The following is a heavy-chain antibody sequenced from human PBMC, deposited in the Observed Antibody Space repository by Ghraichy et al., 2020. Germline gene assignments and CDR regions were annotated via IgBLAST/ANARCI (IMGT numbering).Heavy chain of an antibody. CDR3: ARGEGWELPHDP. CDR1: GGSVSSGSYY. V-gene: IGHV4-61*01. Sequence: SETLSLTCTVSGGSVSSGSYYWSWIRQPPGKGLEWIGYIYYSGSTNYNPSLKSRVTISVDTSKNQFSLKLSSVTAADTAVYYCARGEGWELPHDPWGQGTLVTVSS. J-gene: IGHJ5*02. CDR2: IYYSGST. D-gene: IGHD1-26*01.